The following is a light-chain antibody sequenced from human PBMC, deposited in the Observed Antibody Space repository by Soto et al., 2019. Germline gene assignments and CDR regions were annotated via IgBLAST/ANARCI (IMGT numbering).Light chain of an antibody. V-gene: IGKV1-39*01. CDR1: QSISTY. J-gene: IGKJ5*01. Sequence: DIQTTQSPSSLTASVGKRVTITCRASQSISTYLNWYQKKTGKAPNLLIYDASRLHSGVHSRFSGSGGGTDFTLSISSVKTEDLATYFCQQSYMDPITVGQGTRREIK. CDR3: QQSYMDPIT. CDR2: DAS.